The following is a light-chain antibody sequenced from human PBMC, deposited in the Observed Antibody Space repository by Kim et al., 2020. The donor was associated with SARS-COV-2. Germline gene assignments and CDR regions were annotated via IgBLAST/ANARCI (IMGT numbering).Light chain of an antibody. CDR2: EDD. J-gene: IGLJ2*01. Sequence: GKTVTSSCTRSSGSSDDTYVQWYQQRPGGGPTAVIYEDDQRPSGVSDRFSGSIDNSSNSASLTISGLRTEDEADYYCQSYNRDNVLFGGGTQLTVL. CDR3: QSYNRDNVL. CDR1: SGSSDDTY. V-gene: IGLV6-57*03.